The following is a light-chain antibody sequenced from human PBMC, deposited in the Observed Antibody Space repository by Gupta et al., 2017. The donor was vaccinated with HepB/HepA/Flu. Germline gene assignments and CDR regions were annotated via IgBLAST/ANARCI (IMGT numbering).Light chain of an antibody. Sequence: DTQMTHSPSSLAASVGDRVTITFRASQRVSTYLNWYQQKPWKVPKLLIFGTSTVKGGVPSRFSGSGYGTEYTLTISRRQPEDFANYYCQQRDSSLVTFGRGTXVEV. V-gene: IGKV1-39*01. J-gene: IGKJ4*01. CDR1: QRVSTY. CDR2: GTS. CDR3: QQRDSSLVT.